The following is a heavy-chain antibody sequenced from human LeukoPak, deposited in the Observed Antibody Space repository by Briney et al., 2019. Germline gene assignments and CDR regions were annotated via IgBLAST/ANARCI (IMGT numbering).Heavy chain of an antibody. J-gene: IGHJ4*02. D-gene: IGHD6-19*01. CDR1: GFTFSSYA. Sequence: AGGSLRLSCAASGFTFSSYAMSWVRQAPGKGLEWVSAISGSGGSTYYADPVKGRFTISRDNSKNTLYLQMNSLRAEDTAVYYCAKELETPYSSGWYPFDYWGQGTLVTVSS. CDR2: ISGSGGST. CDR3: AKELETPYSSGWYPFDY. V-gene: IGHV3-23*01.